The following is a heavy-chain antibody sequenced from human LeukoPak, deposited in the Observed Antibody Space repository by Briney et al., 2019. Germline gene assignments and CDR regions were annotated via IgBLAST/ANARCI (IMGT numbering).Heavy chain of an antibody. CDR2: ISRSGGST. V-gene: IGHV3-23*01. D-gene: IGHD5-24*01. CDR3: AKTIPYWYLDL. Sequence: GGSLRLSCAASGFTFSSSEMTWVRQAPGKGLEWVSAISRSGGSTYADSVKGRFTISRDKSKNTLYLQMNSLRAEDTAIYYCAKTIPYWYLDLWGRGTLVTVSS. J-gene: IGHJ2*01. CDR1: GFTFSSSE.